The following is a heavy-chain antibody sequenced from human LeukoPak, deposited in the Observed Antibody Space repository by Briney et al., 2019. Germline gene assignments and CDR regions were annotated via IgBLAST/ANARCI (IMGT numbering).Heavy chain of an antibody. CDR1: GFTFSSYW. Sequence: GGSLRLSCAASGFTFSSYWMHWVRQAPGKGLVWASRINGDGSSTSYADSVKGRFTISRDHAKNTLYLQMNSLRAEDTAVYYCARVPDSGSAIDYWGQGTLVTVSS. CDR3: ARVPDSGSAIDY. J-gene: IGHJ4*02. D-gene: IGHD1-26*01. V-gene: IGHV3-74*01. CDR2: INGDGSST.